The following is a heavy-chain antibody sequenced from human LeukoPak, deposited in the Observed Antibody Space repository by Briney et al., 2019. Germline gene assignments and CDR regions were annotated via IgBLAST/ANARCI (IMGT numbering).Heavy chain of an antibody. Sequence: PGGSLGLSCAASGYTFSSYALSWVRQAPGEGLEWVSALSGSGGRTYYADSVKGRFTSSRDKPNNTLYLQMDSLRAEDTAVYYCPKSMDSTPHYYYYGRGVGEKGPSDTVLS. V-gene: IGHV3-23*01. CDR3: PKSMDSTPHYYYYGRGV. CDR1: GYTFSSYA. J-gene: IGHJ6*04. D-gene: IGHD2/OR15-2a*01. CDR2: LSGSGGRT.